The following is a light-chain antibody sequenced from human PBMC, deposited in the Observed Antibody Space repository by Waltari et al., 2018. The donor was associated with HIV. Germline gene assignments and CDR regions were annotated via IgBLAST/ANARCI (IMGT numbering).Light chain of an antibody. CDR1: SLRTFY. Sequence: SSELTQDPTVSVALGHSVTITCRGDSLRTFYASWYQQKPGKAPILVIYGKNYRPSGSPDRFSGSSSGNTASLTITGAQAEDEAEYFCNSRDSSVNDVVFGGGTKLTVL. J-gene: IGLJ2*01. CDR2: GKN. CDR3: NSRDSSVNDVV. V-gene: IGLV3-19*01.